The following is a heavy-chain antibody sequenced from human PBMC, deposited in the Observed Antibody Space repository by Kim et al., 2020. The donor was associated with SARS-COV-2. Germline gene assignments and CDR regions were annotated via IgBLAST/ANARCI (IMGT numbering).Heavy chain of an antibody. J-gene: IGHJ4*02. Sequence: VKGRFTISRDNAKNSLYLQMNSRRAEDTAVYYCARDHLDHIAVAGTLVDYWGQGTLVTVSS. V-gene: IGHV3-21*01. CDR3: ARDHLDHIAVAGTLVDY. D-gene: IGHD6-19*01.